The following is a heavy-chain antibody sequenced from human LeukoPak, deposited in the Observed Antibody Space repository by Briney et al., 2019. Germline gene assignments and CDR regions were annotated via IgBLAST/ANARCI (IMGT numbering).Heavy chain of an antibody. Sequence: AATLSLICTVSCGSISYYYCRWVRQSPGKGLECIGYIYYNGSTNYNPSRKSTITITVEMSKNQFFMKVTSVTAADTAIYYCARTGAHFDYWGQGTLVIVSS. V-gene: IGHV4-59*01. D-gene: IGHD4/OR15-4a*01. CDR2: IYYNGST. J-gene: IGHJ4*02. CDR1: CGSISYYY. CDR3: ARTGAHFDY.